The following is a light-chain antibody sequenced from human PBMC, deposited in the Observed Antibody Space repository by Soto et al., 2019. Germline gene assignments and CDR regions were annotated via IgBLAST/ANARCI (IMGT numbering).Light chain of an antibody. CDR2: DVT. Sequence: ALIRPPPGFGPPGQRIPTPCPGTPSVVGGYNYVSWYQQHPGKAPKLMISDVTNRPSGVSNRFSGSKSGNTASLTISGLQAEDEAEYYCSSYTSSTTFVFGTGTKVTVL. CDR1: PSVVGGYNY. V-gene: IGLV2-14*03. J-gene: IGLJ1*01. CDR3: SSYTSSTTFV.